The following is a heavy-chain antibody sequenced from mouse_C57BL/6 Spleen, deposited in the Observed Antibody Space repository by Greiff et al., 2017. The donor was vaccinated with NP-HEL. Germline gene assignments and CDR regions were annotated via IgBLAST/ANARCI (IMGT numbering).Heavy chain of an antibody. CDR1: GYTFTSYW. CDR2: IYPSDSET. V-gene: IGHV1-61*01. CDR3: ARATGSPSDY. D-gene: IGHD1-1*01. Sequence: QVQLQQPGAELVRPGSSVKLSCKASGYTFTSYWMDWVKQRPGQGLEWIGNIYPSDSETHYNQKFKDKATLTVDKSSSTAYMQLSSLTSEDSAVYYCARATGSPSDYWGQGTTLTVSS. J-gene: IGHJ2*01.